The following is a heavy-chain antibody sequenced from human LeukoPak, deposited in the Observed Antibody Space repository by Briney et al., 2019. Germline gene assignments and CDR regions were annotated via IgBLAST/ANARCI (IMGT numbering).Heavy chain of an antibody. Sequence: GGSLRLSCEASGFTFNNYAMHWVRQAPGKGLEWVSGISWDRGTTGYGDSVKGRFTISRDNAKNTLYLQMNSLRAEDTAVYYCARDATITMNLINYYYYMDVWGKGTTVTISS. CDR3: ARDATITMNLINYYYYMDV. D-gene: IGHD3-22*01. CDR2: ISWDRGTT. J-gene: IGHJ6*03. V-gene: IGHV3-9*01. CDR1: GFTFNNYA.